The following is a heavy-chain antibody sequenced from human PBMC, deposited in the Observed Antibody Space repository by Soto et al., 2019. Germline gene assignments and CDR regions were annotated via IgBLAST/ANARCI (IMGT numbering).Heavy chain of an antibody. D-gene: IGHD2-8*01. CDR2: ISYDGSNK. CDR1: GFTFSSYA. Sequence: QVQLVESGGGVVQPGRSLRLSCAASGFTFSSYAMHWVRQAPGKGLEWVAVISYDGSNKYYADSVKGRFTISRDNSKNTPYLQMNSLRAEDTAVYYCARDPWAGTNGNWFDPWGQGTLVTVSS. J-gene: IGHJ5*02. CDR3: ARDPWAGTNGNWFDP. V-gene: IGHV3-30-3*01.